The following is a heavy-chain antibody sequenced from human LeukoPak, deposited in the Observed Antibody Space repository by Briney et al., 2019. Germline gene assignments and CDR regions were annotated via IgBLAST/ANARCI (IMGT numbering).Heavy chain of an antibody. Sequence: ASVKVSCKASGGTFSSYAISWVRQAPGQGLEWMGGIIPIFGTANYAQKFQGRVTITADESTSTAYMELSSLRSEDTAVYYCARAGGPVDAFDIWGQGTMVTVSS. CDR3: ARAGGPVDAFDI. D-gene: IGHD3-10*01. V-gene: IGHV1-69*13. J-gene: IGHJ3*02. CDR1: GGTFSSYA. CDR2: IIPIFGTA.